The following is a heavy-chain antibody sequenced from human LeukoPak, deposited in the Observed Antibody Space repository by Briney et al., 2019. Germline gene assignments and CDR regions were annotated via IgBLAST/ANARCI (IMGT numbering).Heavy chain of an antibody. J-gene: IGHJ4*02. CDR2: VSAGGTNT. V-gene: IGHV3-23*01. CDR1: PVTFGTSA. CDR3: ARINCSGGTCYDYFDD. D-gene: IGHD2-15*01. Sequence: GGSLRLSCVGSPVTFGTSAMGWVRQAPGKGLEWVSAVSAGGTNTYYADSVEGRFTISRDNSKDTLYLHMDSLRVEDTAQYFCARINCSGGTCYDYFDDWGQGTLVTVSS.